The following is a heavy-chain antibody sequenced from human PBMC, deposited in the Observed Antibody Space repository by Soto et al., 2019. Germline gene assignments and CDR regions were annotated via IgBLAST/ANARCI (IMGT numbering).Heavy chain of an antibody. CDR1: GFTFTGND. J-gene: IGHJ3*01. CDR3: AARPLLPGAP. V-gene: IGHV3-53*01. Sequence: EVQLVESGGGLIQPGGSLRLSCAASGFTFTGNDMNWVRQAPGKGLEWVSLLYSSGSTYYADSVKGRFTISRDNSNNTLYLQISILRAEDTAVYYCAARPLLPGAPWGQGTMVTVSS. D-gene: IGHD3-22*01. CDR2: LYSSGST.